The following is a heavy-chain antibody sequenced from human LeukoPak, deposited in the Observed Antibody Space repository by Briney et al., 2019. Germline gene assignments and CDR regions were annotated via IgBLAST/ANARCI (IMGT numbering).Heavy chain of an antibody. CDR1: GYTFASYA. J-gene: IGHJ5*02. CDR2: ISGYNGNT. CDR3: ARQIVVVPKNWFDP. Sequence: ASVKVSCKASGYTFASYAIIWVRQAPGQGLEWMGWISGYNGNTNYAQKFQGRVTMTTDTSTSTAYMELRSLRSDDTAVYYCARQIVVVPKNWFDPWGQGTLVTVSS. D-gene: IGHD2-2*01. V-gene: IGHV1-18*01.